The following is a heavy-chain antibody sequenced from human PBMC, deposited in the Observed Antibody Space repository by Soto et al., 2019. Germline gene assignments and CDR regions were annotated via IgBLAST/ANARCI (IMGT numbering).Heavy chain of an antibody. CDR2: ISGSGGST. Sequence: GGSLRLSCAASGFTFSSYAMSWVRQAPGKGLEWVSAISGSGGSTYYADSVKGRFTISRDNSKNTLYLQMNSLRAEDTAVYYCAKDSGYDSGQTWEVVFDYWGQGTLVTVSS. V-gene: IGHV3-23*01. CDR3: AKDSGYDSGQTWEVVFDY. CDR1: GFTFSSYA. D-gene: IGHD5-12*01. J-gene: IGHJ4*02.